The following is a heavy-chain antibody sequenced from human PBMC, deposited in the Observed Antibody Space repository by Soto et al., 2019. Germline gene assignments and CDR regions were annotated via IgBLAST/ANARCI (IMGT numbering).Heavy chain of an antibody. CDR2: ISGSGGST. Sequence: EVQLLESGGGLVQPGGSLRLSCAASGFTFSSYAMNWVRQAPGKGLEWVSAISGSGGSTYYADSVKGRFTISRENSKNTLYLQMNSLRAEDTAVYYCAKELVAVAGTMAGGMDVWGQGTTVTVFS. D-gene: IGHD6-19*01. CDR3: AKELVAVAGTMAGGMDV. J-gene: IGHJ6*02. CDR1: GFTFSSYA. V-gene: IGHV3-23*01.